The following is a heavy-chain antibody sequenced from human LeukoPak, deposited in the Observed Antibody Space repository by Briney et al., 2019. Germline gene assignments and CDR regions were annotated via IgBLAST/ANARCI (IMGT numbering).Heavy chain of an antibody. Sequence: SDTLSLTCTVSGASISSTSYYWGWIRQPPGKGLEWIGSTYYRGTTYYNPSLKSRVTISVDTTKNQFSLQLSSVTAADTAVYYCARDWNRYAYWGQGTLVTVSS. V-gene: IGHV4-39*07. CDR1: GASISSTSYY. CDR3: ARDWNRYAY. J-gene: IGHJ4*02. D-gene: IGHD1-1*01. CDR2: TYYRGTT.